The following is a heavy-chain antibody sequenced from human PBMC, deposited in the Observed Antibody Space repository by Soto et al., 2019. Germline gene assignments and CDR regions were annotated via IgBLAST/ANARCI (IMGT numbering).Heavy chain of an antibody. V-gene: IGHV1-18*01. J-gene: IGHJ4*02. CDR2: ISAHNGNT. CDR1: GYAFTTYG. Sequence: QVHLVQSGAEVKKPGASVKVSCKGSGYAFTTYGITWVRQAPGQGLEWMGWISAHNGNTNSAQKLQGRVTVTRDPSTSTAYMELRSLRSDDTAVYYCARGRYGDYWGQGALVTVSS. D-gene: IGHD1-1*01. CDR3: ARGRYGDY.